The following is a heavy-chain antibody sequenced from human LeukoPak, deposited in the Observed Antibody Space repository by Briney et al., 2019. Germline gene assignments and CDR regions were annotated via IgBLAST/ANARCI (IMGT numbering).Heavy chain of an antibody. CDR2: INPKSGGT. CDR1: GYTFTGYY. V-gene: IGHV1-2*02. D-gene: IGHD3-9*01. CDR3: ARVLYHYDILSAAGY. Sequence: GASVKVSCKASGYTFTGYYMHWVRQAPGQGLEWMGWINPKSGGTNYAQKFQGRVTMTRDTSISTAYMELSRLRSDDTAVYYCARVLYHYDILSAAGYWGQGTLVTVSS. J-gene: IGHJ4*02.